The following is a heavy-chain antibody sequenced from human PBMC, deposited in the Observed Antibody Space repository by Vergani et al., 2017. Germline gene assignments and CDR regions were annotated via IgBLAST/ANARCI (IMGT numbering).Heavy chain of an antibody. V-gene: IGHV3-43*01. CDR3: ASLYYYDSTTDY. J-gene: IGHJ4*02. CDR1: GFTFDDYT. Sequence: EVQLVESGGVVVQPGGSLRLSCAASGFTFDDYTMYGVRQAPGKGLEWVSLISWDGGSTYYADSVKGRFTISRDNSKNSLYLQMNSLRTEDTAVYYCASLYYYDSTTDYWGQGTLVTVSS. D-gene: IGHD3-22*01. CDR2: ISWDGGST.